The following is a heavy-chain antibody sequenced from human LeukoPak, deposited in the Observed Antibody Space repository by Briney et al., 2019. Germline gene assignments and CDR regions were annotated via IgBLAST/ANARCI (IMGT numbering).Heavy chain of an antibody. V-gene: IGHV4-39*07. D-gene: IGHD3-3*01. CDR1: GGSISSSSYY. CDR3: ARSTRPETYYDFWSGYWGSCWFDP. J-gene: IGHJ5*02. CDR2: IYYSGST. Sequence: PSETLSLTCTVSGGSISSSSYYWGWIRQPPGKGLEWIGSIYYSGSTYYNPSLKSRVTISVDTSKNQFSLKLSSVTAADTAVYYCARSTRPETYYDFWSGYWGSCWFDPWGQGTLVTVSS.